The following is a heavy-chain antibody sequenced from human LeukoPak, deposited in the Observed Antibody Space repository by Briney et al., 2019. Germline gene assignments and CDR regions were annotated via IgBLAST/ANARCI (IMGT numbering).Heavy chain of an antibody. CDR3: ARYSGSYYLYYFDY. CDR2: IYYSGST. J-gene: IGHJ4*02. V-gene: IGHV4-39*01. D-gene: IGHD1-26*01. CDR1: GGSISSSSYY. Sequence: SETLSLTCTVSGGSISSSSYYWGWIRRPPGKGLEWIGSIYYSGSTYYNPSLKSRVTISVDTSKNQFSLKLSSVTAADTAVYYCARYSGSYYLYYFDYWGQGTLVTVSS.